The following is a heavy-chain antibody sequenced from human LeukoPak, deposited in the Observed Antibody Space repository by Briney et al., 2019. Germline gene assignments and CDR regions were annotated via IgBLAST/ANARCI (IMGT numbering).Heavy chain of an antibody. J-gene: IGHJ5*02. CDR1: GFPFSSYS. V-gene: IGHV3-21*01. CDR3: ARDLSYCSSTSCYFGP. CDR2: ISSSSSYI. Sequence: GGSLRLSCAASGFPFSSYSMNWVRQAPGKGLEWVSSISSSSSYIYYADSVKGRFTISRDNAKNSLYLQMNSLRAEDTAVYYCARDLSYCSSTSCYFGPWGQGTLVTVSS. D-gene: IGHD2-2*01.